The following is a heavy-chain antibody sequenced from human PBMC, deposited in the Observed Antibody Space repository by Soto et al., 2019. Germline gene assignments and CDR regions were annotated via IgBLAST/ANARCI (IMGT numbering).Heavy chain of an antibody. CDR3: ARDRANIVLMVYAPTYGMDV. D-gene: IGHD2-8*01. J-gene: IGHJ6*02. Sequence: ASVKVSCKASGYTFTGYYMHWVRQAPGQVLEWMGWINPNSGGTNYAQKFQGRVTMTRDTSIRTAYMELSRLRSDDTAVYYCARDRANIVLMVYAPTYGMDVWGQGTTVNVSS. CDR1: GYTFTGYY. V-gene: IGHV1-2*02. CDR2: INPNSGGT.